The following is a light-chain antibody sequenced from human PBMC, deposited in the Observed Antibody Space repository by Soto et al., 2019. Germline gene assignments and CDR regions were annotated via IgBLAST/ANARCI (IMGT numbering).Light chain of an antibody. J-gene: IGLJ1*01. CDR2: DVT. Sequence: ALTQPRSVSGSPGQSVTISCTGTSSDVGGYNFVSWYQQHPGKAPKFMIYDVTKRPSGVPDRFSGSKSGNTASLTISGLQAEDEADYYCCSYVGIYPSYFFGTGTKLTVL. CDR3: CSYVGIYPSYF. V-gene: IGLV2-11*01. CDR1: SSDVGGYNF.